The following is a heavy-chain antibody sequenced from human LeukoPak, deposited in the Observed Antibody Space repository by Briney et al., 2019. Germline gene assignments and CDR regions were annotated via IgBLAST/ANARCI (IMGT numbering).Heavy chain of an antibody. CDR2: IKSKTDGGTT. V-gene: IGHV3-15*01. Sequence: PGGSLRLSCAASGFTFSNAWMSWVRQAPGKGLEWVGRIKSKTDGGTTDYAAPVKGRFTISRDDSKNTLYLQMNSLKTEDTAVYYCARHYVFVGGGSSFDFWGQGTLVTVSS. J-gene: IGHJ4*02. D-gene: IGHD3-16*01. CDR1: GFTFSNAW. CDR3: ARHYVFVGGGSSFDF.